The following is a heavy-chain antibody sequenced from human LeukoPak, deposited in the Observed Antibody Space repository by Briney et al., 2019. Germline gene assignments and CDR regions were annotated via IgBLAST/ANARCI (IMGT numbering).Heavy chain of an antibody. CDR3: TSGRWELHDYFDY. CDR1: GFTFSGSA. CDR2: IRSKANSYAT. V-gene: IGHV3-73*01. Sequence: PGGSLKLSCAASGFTFSGSAMHWVRQASGKGLEWVGRIRSKANSYATAYAASVKGRFTISRDDSKNTAYLQMNSLKTEDTAVYFCTSGRWELHDYFDYWGQGTLVTVSS. D-gene: IGHD1-26*01. J-gene: IGHJ4*02.